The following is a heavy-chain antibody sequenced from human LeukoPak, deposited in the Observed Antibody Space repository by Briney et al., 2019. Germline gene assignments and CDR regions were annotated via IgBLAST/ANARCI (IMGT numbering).Heavy chain of an antibody. CDR1: GFTFSSYT. J-gene: IGHJ4*02. CDR3: ARVRGDYYFDS. Sequence: GGSLRLSCAASGFTFSSYTMNWVRQAPGKGLEWVSSIAGSSGYISYADSVKGRSTISRDNAKKSLYLQMTSLTAEDTAVYYCARVRGDYYFDSWGQGTLVTVSS. CDR2: IAGSSGYI. D-gene: IGHD3-10*01. V-gene: IGHV3-21*01.